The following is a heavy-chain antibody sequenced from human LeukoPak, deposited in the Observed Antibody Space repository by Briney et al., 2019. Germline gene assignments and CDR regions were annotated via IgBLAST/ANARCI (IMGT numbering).Heavy chain of an antibody. D-gene: IGHD5-18*01. CDR2: ISSSSSYI. V-gene: IGHV3-21*01. CDR3: ARTRGYSQGFDY. Sequence: GGSLRLSCEASGFIFSRYSMNWVRQAPGKGLEWVSSISSSSSYIYYADSVKGRFTISRDNAKNSLYLQMNSLRAEDTAVYYCARTRGYSQGFDYWGQGTLVTVSS. CDR1: GFIFSRYS. J-gene: IGHJ4*02.